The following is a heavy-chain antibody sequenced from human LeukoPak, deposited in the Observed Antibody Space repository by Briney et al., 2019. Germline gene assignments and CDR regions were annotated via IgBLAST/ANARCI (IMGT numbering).Heavy chain of an antibody. CDR3: ARDIGYCSSTSCYRDFDY. CDR1: GYTFTSYD. J-gene: IGHJ4*02. D-gene: IGHD2-2*02. Sequence: ASVKVSCKASGYTFTSYDINWVRQATGQGLEWMGWMNPNSGNTGYAQKFQGRVTMTRNTSISTAYMELSSLRSEDTAVYYCARDIGYCSSTSCYRDFDYWGQGTLVTVSS. CDR2: MNPNSGNT. V-gene: IGHV1-8*01.